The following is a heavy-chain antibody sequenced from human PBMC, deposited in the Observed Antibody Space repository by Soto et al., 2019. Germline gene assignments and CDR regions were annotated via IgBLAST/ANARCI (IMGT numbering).Heavy chain of an antibody. CDR2: ISSSSSYI. V-gene: IGHV3-21*01. CDR3: ARDRLLRVSSPPRAYYGMDV. CDR1: GFTFSSYS. D-gene: IGHD2-15*01. J-gene: IGHJ6*02. Sequence: EVQLVESGGGLVKPGGSLRLSCAASGFTFSSYSMNWVRQAPGKGLEWVSSISSSSSYIYYADSVKGRFTISRDNAKNSLYLQMNSLRAEDTAVYYCARDRLLRVSSPPRAYYGMDVWGQGTTVTVSS.